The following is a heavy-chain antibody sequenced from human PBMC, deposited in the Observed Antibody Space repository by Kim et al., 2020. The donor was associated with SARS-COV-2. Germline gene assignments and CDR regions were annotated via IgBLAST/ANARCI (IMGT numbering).Heavy chain of an antibody. D-gene: IGHD3-9*01. J-gene: IGHJ6*02. CDR2: ISSTSYYI. Sequence: GGSLRLSCAASGFTFSDYYMNWVRQAPGKGLEWISYISSTSYYINYADSVKGRFTISRDNAKNSLYLQMNSLRVEDTAVYYCARQKVLYDILTEYYYDMDVWGQGTTV. CDR1: GFTFSDYY. V-gene: IGHV3-11*06. CDR3: ARQKVLYDILTEYYYDMDV.